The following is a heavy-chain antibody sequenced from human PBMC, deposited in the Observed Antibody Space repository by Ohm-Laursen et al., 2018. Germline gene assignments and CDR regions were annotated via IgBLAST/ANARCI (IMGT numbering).Heavy chain of an antibody. Sequence: TQTLTLTCTFSGFSLSTSGMCVSWIRQPPGKAPEWLARIDWDDDKYYNPSLRTRLTISKDTSKNQVDLTMTNMDPVDTATYYCARIPPDDNSYFDFWGQGILVTVSS. CDR2: IDWDDDK. CDR3: ARIPPDDNSYFDF. J-gene: IGHJ4*02. CDR1: GFSLSTSGMC. D-gene: IGHD1-20*01. V-gene: IGHV2-70*11.